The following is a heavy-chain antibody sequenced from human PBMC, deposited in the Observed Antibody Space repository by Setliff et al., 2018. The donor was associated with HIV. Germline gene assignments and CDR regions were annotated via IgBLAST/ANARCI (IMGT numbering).Heavy chain of an antibody. Sequence: GGSLRLSCAASGFTFSDYYMSWLRQAPGKGLEWVSYISRDGNTIYYADSVKGRFTISRDNAKNSLYLQMNSLKTEDTAVYYCTTGYGDYVAYWGQGTLVTVSS. J-gene: IGHJ4*02. CDR1: GFTFSDYY. V-gene: IGHV3-11*01. CDR3: TTGYGDYVAY. D-gene: IGHD4-17*01. CDR2: ISRDGNTI.